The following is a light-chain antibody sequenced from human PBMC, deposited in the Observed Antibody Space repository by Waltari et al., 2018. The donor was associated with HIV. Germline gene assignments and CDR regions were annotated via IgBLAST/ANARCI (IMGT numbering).Light chain of an antibody. Sequence: IQLTQSPASLSASLRDRVTITCRASQGSKQYLAWYHQRPGERPKVLVYVATIWQMGVPSRFSGSGSGTEFSLTITSLRTEDLGTYYCLSYDGAPFAFGGGT. J-gene: IGKJ4*01. CDR1: QGSKQY. V-gene: IGKV1-27*01. CDR2: VAT. CDR3: LSYDGAPFA.